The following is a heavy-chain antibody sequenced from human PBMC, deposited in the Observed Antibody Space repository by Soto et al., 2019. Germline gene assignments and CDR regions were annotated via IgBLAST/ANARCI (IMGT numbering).Heavy chain of an antibody. J-gene: IGHJ3*02. CDR2: ISAYNGNT. CDR1: GYTFSSYG. CDR3: ARGNRIEAFGI. D-gene: IGHD2-15*01. V-gene: IGHV1-18*01. Sequence: ASVKVSCKASGYTFSSYGFSWVRQAPGQGLEWMGWISAYNGNTNYAQKFQGRVTMTTETSTSTAYMELRSLRSDDTAVYYCARGNRIEAFGIWGQGTMVTVSS.